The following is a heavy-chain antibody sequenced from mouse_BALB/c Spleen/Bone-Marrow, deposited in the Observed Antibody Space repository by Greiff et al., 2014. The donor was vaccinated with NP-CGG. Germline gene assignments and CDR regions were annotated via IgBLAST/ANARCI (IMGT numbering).Heavy chain of an antibody. Sequence: VQLQQSAAELARPGASVKMSCKTSGYTFTYCTMHWVKQRPGQGLEWIGYINPSSGYTDYDQKFKDKTTLTTDKSSSTAYLQLSSLTSEDSAVYYCVRENYDYDGDAMDYWGQGTSVTVSS. D-gene: IGHD2-4*01. CDR3: VRENYDYDGDAMDY. V-gene: IGHV1-4*02. CDR2: INPSSGYT. J-gene: IGHJ4*01. CDR1: GYTFTYCT.